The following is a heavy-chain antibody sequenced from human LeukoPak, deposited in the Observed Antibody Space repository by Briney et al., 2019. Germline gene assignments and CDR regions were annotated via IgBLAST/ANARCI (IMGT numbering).Heavy chain of an antibody. CDR2: IGSGADL. V-gene: IGHV3-23*01. Sequence: PGGSLRLSCVGSGFAFGVHAMSWVRQAPGKGPEWVATIGSGADLFYAASVKGRFTISRDDPRNTVWLQMNSLRAEDTALYYCAKDWTPHNRVYDCLDAWGQGTQVTVSS. J-gene: IGHJ5*02. D-gene: IGHD3-16*01. CDR3: AKDWTPHNRVYDCLDA. CDR1: GFAFGVHA.